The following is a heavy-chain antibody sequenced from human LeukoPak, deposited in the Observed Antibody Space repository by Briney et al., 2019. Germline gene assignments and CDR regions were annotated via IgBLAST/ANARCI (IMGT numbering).Heavy chain of an antibody. CDR3: ARPFGRSYYDSSLP. V-gene: IGHV4-34*01. D-gene: IGHD3-22*01. J-gene: IGHJ5*02. CDR1: GGSFSGYY. Sequence: KPSETLSLTCAVYGGSFSGYYWSWIRQPPGKGLEWIGEINHSGSTNYNPSLKSRVTISVDTSKNQFSLKLSSVTAADTAVYYCARPFGRSYYDSSLPWGQGTLVTVSS. CDR2: INHSGST.